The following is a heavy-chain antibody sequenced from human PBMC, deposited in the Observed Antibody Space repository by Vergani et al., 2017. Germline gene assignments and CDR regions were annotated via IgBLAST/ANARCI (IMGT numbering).Heavy chain of an antibody. CDR1: GGSMSGYY. V-gene: IGHV4-59*01. CDR3: GRVADFYGLGSRLLDL. J-gene: IGHJ5*02. Sequence: QVRLQESGPGLVKPSETLSPTCSVPGGSMSGYYWSWIRQPPGKELEWIGYLYHSGSTNYNPSLETRVTISGDTSKNQFSLKLNSVTAADTAVYYCGRVADFYGLGSRLLDLWGQGILVTVSS. CDR2: LYHSGST. D-gene: IGHD3-10*01.